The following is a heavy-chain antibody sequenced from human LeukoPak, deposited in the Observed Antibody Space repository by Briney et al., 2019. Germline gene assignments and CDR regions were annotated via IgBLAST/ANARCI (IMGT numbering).Heavy chain of an antibody. D-gene: IGHD3-22*01. J-gene: IGHJ3*02. CDR3: ARDYYDSRGEAFDI. CDR1: GDSIGSHY. V-gene: IGHV4-59*11. CDR2: IFYVGST. Sequence: SETLSLTYTVSGDSIGSHYWSWIRQPPGKGLEWIGYIFYVGSTNYNPSLKSRVTISVDTSKNQFSLKLNSVTAADTAVYYCARDYYDSRGEAFDIWGQGTMVTVSS.